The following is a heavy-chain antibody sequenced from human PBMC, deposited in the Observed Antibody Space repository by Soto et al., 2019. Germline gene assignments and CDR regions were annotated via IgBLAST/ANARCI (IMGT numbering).Heavy chain of an antibody. D-gene: IGHD2-8*01. CDR3: ARDSIPICTNGVCTAATLD. Sequence: GGSLRLSCAASGFTFSSYAMHWVRQAPGKGLEWVAVISYDGSNKYYADSVKGRFTISRDNSKNTLYLQMNSLRAEDTAVYYCARDSIPICTNGVCTAATLDWGQGTLVTVSS. CDR1: GFTFSSYA. V-gene: IGHV3-30-3*01. CDR2: ISYDGSNK. J-gene: IGHJ4*02.